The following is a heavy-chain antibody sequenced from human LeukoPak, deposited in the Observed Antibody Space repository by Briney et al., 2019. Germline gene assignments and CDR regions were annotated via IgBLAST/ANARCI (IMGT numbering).Heavy chain of an antibody. J-gene: IGHJ4*02. V-gene: IGHV3-48*04. CDR1: GFTFSSYS. D-gene: IGHD1-26*01. CDR3: AKDFAPKIVGATTVDY. CDR2: ISSSSSTI. Sequence: SGGSLRLSCAASGFTFSSYSMNWVRQAPGKGLEWVSYISSSSSTIYYADSVKGRFTISRDNAKNSLYLQMNSLRAEDTALYYCAKDFAPKIVGATTVDYWGQGTLVTVSS.